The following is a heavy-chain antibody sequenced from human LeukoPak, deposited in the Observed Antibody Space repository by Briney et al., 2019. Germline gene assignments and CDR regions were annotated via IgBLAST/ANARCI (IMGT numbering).Heavy chain of an antibody. Sequence: ASVKVSCKASGYTFTSYGISWVRQAPGQGLEWMGWISAYNGNTNYAQKLQGRVTMTTDTSTSTAYMELRSLRSDDTAVYYCARDPGSSSWSPTHWYFDLWGRGTLVTVSS. CDR2: ISAYNGNT. J-gene: IGHJ2*01. CDR1: GYTFTSYG. D-gene: IGHD6-13*01. V-gene: IGHV1-18*01. CDR3: ARDPGSSSWSPTHWYFDL.